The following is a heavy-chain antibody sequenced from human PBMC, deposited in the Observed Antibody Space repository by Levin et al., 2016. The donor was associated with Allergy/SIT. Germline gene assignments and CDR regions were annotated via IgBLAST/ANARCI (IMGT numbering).Heavy chain of an antibody. V-gene: IGHV3-48*02. Sequence: GESLKISCAASGFTFSNYPMSWVRQAPGKGLEWISYIGSTSGSIYFADSVKGRFTISRDNAKNSLFLQMNSLRDEDTAVYYCARGVNVDYWGQGTLVTVSS. D-gene: IGHD1-1*01. J-gene: IGHJ4*02. CDR3: ARGVNVDY. CDR1: GFTFSNYP. CDR2: IGSTSGSI.